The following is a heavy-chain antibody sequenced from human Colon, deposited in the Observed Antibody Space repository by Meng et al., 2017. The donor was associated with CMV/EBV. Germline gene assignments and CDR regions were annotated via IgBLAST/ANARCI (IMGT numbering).Heavy chain of an antibody. J-gene: IGHJ5*01. D-gene: IGHD5-24*01. Sequence: GGSLRLSCAASGFTFSSFWMYWVRQGAGKGLEWVSRVKYDGTRTDYADSVKGRFTVSRDNAKETVYLQMNSLRVEDTAIYYCARGRDGVVSDKAWFDSWGQGTEVTVSS. CDR1: GFTFSSFW. CDR2: VKYDGTRT. V-gene: IGHV3-74*01. CDR3: ARGRDGVVSDKAWFDS.